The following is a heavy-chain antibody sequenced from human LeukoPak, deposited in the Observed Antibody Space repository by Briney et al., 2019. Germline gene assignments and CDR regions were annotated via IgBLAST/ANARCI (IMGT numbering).Heavy chain of an antibody. CDR3: ARRSGIAVAGAFDY. J-gene: IGHJ4*02. Sequence: GGSLRLSCAASGFIFNNYDMMWVRRAPGKGLEGVSGVSGSGDSTYYADSVKGRFTISRDNSKNTLYLQMNSLRAEDTAVYYCARRSGIAVAGAFDYWGQGTLVTVSS. CDR2: VSGSGDST. V-gene: IGHV3-23*01. D-gene: IGHD6-19*01. CDR1: GFIFNNYD.